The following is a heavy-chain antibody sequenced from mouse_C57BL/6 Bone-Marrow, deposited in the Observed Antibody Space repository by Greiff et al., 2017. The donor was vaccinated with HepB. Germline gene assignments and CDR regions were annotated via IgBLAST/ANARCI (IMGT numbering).Heavy chain of an antibody. CDR1: GFTFSSYG. V-gene: IGHV5-6*01. J-gene: IGHJ4*01. Sequence: EVQVVESGGDLVKPGGSLKLSCAASGFTFSSYGMSWVRQTPDKRLEWVATISSGGSYTYYPDSVKGRFTISRDNAKNTLYLQMSSLKSEDTAMYYCARHDWDGYYEDYAMDYWGQGTSVTVSS. CDR2: ISSGGSYT. CDR3: ARHDWDGYYEDYAMDY. D-gene: IGHD2-3*01.